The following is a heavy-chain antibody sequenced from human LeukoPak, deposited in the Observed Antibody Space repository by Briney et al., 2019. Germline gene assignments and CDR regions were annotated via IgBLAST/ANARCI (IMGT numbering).Heavy chain of an antibody. D-gene: IGHD3-16*02. J-gene: IGHJ4*02. CDR3: AIGDSLGELSSSFEY. CDR2: VSYDGSNK. Sequence: GGSLRLSCAASGFTFSNYAMHWVRQAPDKGLEWVAVVSYDGSNKYYANSVKGRFTVSRDNSKNTLYLQMNSLRAEDTAVYYCAIGDSLGELSSSFEYWGQGTLVTVSS. CDR1: GFTFSNYA. V-gene: IGHV3-30*04.